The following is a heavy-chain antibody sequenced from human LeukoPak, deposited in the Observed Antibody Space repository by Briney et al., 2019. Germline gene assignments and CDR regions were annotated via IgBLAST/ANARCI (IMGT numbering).Heavy chain of an antibody. D-gene: IGHD3-9*01. V-gene: IGHV4-39*07. CDR3: AREGPPVRVNILTGLKNNPFDY. J-gene: IGHJ4*02. CDR2: IYHAGSV. CDR1: GGSIRSNSYY. Sequence: SETLSLTCAVSGGSIRSNSYYWGWIRQPPGKGLEWIGSIYHAGSVNYNPSLKSRVTISVDTSKNQFSLKLSSVTAADTAVYYCAREGPPVRVNILTGLKNNPFDYWGQGTLVTVSS.